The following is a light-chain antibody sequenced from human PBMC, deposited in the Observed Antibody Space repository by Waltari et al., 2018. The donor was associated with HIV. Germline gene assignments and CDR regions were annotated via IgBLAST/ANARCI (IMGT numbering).Light chain of an antibody. V-gene: IGLV1-47*01. CDR3: AAWDNSLGAWL. J-gene: IGLJ3*02. Sequence: QSVLTQPPSASGTPGQTVTISCSGRTPNIGSTYVYWFQQFPGTAPRLLIYKNDQRPSGVPDRFSGSKSGTSASLAISWLRSEDEADYYCAAWDNSLGAWLFGGGAKLTVL. CDR2: KND. CDR1: TPNIGSTY.